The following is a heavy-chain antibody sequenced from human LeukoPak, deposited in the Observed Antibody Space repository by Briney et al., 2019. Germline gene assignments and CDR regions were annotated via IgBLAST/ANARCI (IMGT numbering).Heavy chain of an antibody. CDR1: GFTFSSYA. J-gene: IGHJ4*02. CDR2: ISYDGSNK. Sequence: GGSLRLSCAASGFTFSSYAVHWVRQAPGKGLEWVAVISYDGSNKYYADSMKGRFTISRDNSKNTLYLQMNSLRAEDTAIYYCAKAGSIRFDYWGQGTLVTVSS. CDR3: AKAGSIRFDY. V-gene: IGHV3-30*04. D-gene: IGHD1-26*01.